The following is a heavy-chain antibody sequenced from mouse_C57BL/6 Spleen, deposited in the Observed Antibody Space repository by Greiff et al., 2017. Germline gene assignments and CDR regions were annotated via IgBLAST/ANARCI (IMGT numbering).Heavy chain of an antibody. CDR3: TGITTVVAPYYYSLDY. CDR1: GFNIKDDY. J-gene: IGHJ4*01. D-gene: IGHD1-1*01. Sequence: VQLQQSGAELVRPGASVKLSCTASGFNIKDDYMHWVKQRPEQGLEWIGWIDPENGDTEYASKFQGKATMTADTSSNTAYLQLSSLTSEDTAVYYCTGITTVVAPYYYSLDYWGQGTSVTVSS. CDR2: IDPENGDT. V-gene: IGHV14-4*01.